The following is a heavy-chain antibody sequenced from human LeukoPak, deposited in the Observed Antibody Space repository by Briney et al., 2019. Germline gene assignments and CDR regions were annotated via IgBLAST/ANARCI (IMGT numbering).Heavy chain of an antibody. Sequence: GGSLRLSXAASGFIFSSYSMNWVRQAPGKGLEWVSSISSSSSYIFYADSVKGRFTISRDNAKNSLYLQMNSLRAEDTAVYYCARDRDDTSGYYPRALKYWGQGTLVTVSS. CDR1: GFIFSSYS. D-gene: IGHD3-22*01. J-gene: IGHJ4*02. CDR2: ISSSSSYI. CDR3: ARDRDDTSGYYPRALKY. V-gene: IGHV3-21*01.